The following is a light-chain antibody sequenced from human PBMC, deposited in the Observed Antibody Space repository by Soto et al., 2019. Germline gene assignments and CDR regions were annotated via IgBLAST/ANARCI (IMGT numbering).Light chain of an antibody. Sequence: DIPMTQSPSSLSASVGDRVTITCRANQGISNYLAWYHQKPGKVPKLLIYAASTLQSGVPSRFSGSGSGTDFTLTISSPQPEDVSTYYCLKYNSAPWTFGQGTKVEIK. V-gene: IGKV1-27*01. J-gene: IGKJ1*01. CDR1: QGISNY. CDR3: LKYNSAPWT. CDR2: AAS.